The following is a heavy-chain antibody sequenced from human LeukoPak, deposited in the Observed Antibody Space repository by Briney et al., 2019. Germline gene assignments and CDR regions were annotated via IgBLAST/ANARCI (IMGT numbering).Heavy chain of an antibody. V-gene: IGHV3-7*05. J-gene: IGHJ4*02. CDR2: IKQDGGEK. D-gene: IGHD3-22*01. Sequence: PGGSLSLSCAASRFTFSSYWMTWVRQAPGKGLEWVANIKQDGGEKHYVDSVQGRFTIYRDNAKNSLYLQMNSLRAEETAVYYRARDVGYESSGSYPYYFEYWGLGTLVTVSS. CDR1: RFTFSSYW. CDR3: ARDVGYESSGSYPYYFEY.